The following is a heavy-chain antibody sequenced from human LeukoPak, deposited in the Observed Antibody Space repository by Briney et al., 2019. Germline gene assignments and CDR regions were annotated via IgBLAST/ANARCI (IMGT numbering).Heavy chain of an antibody. J-gene: IGHJ3*02. D-gene: IGHD1-26*01. CDR3: ARDPYKGGWELHDAFDI. CDR2: IYTSGST. Sequence: SETLSLTCTVSGGSISSYYWSWIRQPAGKGLEWIGRIYTSGSTNYNPSLKSRVTMSVGTSKNQFSLKLSSVTAADTPVYCCARDPYKGGWELHDAFDIWGQGTMVTVSS. CDR1: GGSISSYY. V-gene: IGHV4-4*07.